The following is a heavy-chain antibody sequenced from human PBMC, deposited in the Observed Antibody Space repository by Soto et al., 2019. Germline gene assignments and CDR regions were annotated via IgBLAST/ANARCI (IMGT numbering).Heavy chain of an antibody. CDR1: GYTFTSYY. CDR2: INPSGGST. Sequence: ASVKVSCKASGYTFTSYYMHWVRQAPGQGLEWMGIINPSGGSTSYAQKFQGRVTMTRDTSTSTVYMELSSLRSEDTAVYYCARDYDILTGPVYYFDYWGQGTLVTVSS. CDR3: ARDYDILTGPVYYFDY. J-gene: IGHJ4*02. D-gene: IGHD3-9*01. V-gene: IGHV1-46*01.